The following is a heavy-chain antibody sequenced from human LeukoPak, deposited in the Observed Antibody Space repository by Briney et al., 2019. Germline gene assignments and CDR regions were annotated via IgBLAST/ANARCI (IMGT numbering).Heavy chain of an antibody. CDR3: TRDVGTQGNTAFDM. Sequence: GGSLRLSCSASALTLSDHFIDWVRRGPGKGPEWVGRSRPKRNSYTTEYAASVKGRFAISRDESKNSLFLQMNSLRTEDTAVYYCTRDVGTQGNTAFDMWGPGTMVTVSS. D-gene: IGHD1-26*01. J-gene: IGHJ3*02. V-gene: IGHV3-72*01. CDR2: SRPKRNSYTT. CDR1: ALTLSDHF.